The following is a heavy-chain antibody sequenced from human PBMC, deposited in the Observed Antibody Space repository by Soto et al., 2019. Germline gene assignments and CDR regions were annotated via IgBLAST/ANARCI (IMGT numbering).Heavy chain of an antibody. V-gene: IGHV1-18*01. CDR2: ISGYNGNT. J-gene: IGHJ4*02. CDR3: ARGDYGGGADH. Sequence: HVHLVQSGAEVKKPGASVQVTCKASGYTFTTYGISWVRQAPGQGLEWMGWISGYNGNTKYAQKFQGRVTMTTDTATSTAYMELRSLRSDDTAGYYCARGDYGGGADHWGQGTLVTVSS. D-gene: IGHD4-17*01. CDR1: GYTFTTYG.